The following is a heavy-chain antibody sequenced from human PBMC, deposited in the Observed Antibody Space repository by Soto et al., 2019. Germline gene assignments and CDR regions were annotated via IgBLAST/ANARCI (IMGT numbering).Heavy chain of an antibody. CDR1: GGSISNYY. CDR2: IYYSGST. V-gene: IGHV4-59*01. D-gene: IGHD6-13*01. CDR3: ARRIPTAGLFDY. Sequence: SETLSLTCTVSGGSISNYYWSWIRQPPGKGLEWIGNIYYSGSTNYNPSLRGRLTISVDTSKNQFSLKLSSVTTADTAVYYCARRIPTAGLFDYWGQGTLVTVSS. J-gene: IGHJ4*02.